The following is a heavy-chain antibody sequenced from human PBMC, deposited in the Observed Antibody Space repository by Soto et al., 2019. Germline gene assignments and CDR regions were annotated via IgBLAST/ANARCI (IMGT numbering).Heavy chain of an antibody. V-gene: IGHV1-69*01. Sequence: QVQLVQFGAEVKKPGSSVKVSCKASGGTFSSYAISWVRQAPGQGLEWMGGIIPIFATANYAQKFQGRVMITVDESTSTAYMELSSLRSEGTAVYYCARSVSFRYQLLKRGMDVWGQGTTVTVSS. CDR3: ARSVSFRYQLLKRGMDV. D-gene: IGHD2-2*01. J-gene: IGHJ6*02. CDR1: GGTFSSYA. CDR2: IIPIFATA.